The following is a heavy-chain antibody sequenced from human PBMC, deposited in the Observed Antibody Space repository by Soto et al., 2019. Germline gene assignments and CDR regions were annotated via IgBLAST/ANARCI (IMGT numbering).Heavy chain of an antibody. D-gene: IGHD6-6*01. V-gene: IGHV1-3*01. CDR2: INAGNGDT. Sequence: QVQLVQSGAEVKEPGASVKVSCKASGDTFTAYGFHWVRQAPGHRLEWMGWINAGNGDTKYSQKFQDRVTITRDTSASIAYMEMSSLRSEDTTVYHCARDVSSSIDCWGQGTLVTVSS. J-gene: IGHJ4*02. CDR3: ARDVSSSIDC. CDR1: GDTFTAYG.